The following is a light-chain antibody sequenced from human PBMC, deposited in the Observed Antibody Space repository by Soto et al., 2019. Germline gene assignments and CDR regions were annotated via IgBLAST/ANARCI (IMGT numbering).Light chain of an antibody. CDR2: DAS. CDR3: QQRSKWPRALT. V-gene: IGKV3-11*01. Sequence: EIVLTQSPATLSLSPGERATLSCRASQSVSSYLAWYQQKPGQAPRLLIYDASNRATGIPARFSGSGSGTDFTLTISSLEPEDFAVYYCQQRSKWPRALTFGGGTKVEIK. J-gene: IGKJ4*01. CDR1: QSVSSY.